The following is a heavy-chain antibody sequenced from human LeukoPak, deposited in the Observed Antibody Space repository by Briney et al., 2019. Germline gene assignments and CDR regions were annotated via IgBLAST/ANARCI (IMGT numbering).Heavy chain of an antibody. CDR1: GGSITGYY. J-gene: IGHJ4*02. Sequence: SETLSLTCTVSGGSITGYYWSWIRQPPGKGLEWVGYIFSSGSTNYNPSLKSRVTISLDTSKSQFSLKLISVPASDTAVYYCATLTKFLTTYYPTRWGQGTLVTVSS. V-gene: IGHV4-59*08. D-gene: IGHD2/OR15-2a*01. CDR3: ATLTKFLTTYYPTR. CDR2: IFSSGST.